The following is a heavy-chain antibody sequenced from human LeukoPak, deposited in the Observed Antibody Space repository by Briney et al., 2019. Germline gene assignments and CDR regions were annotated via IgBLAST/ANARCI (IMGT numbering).Heavy chain of an antibody. V-gene: IGHV4-34*01. CDR3: AGTKYLSWFDP. CDR2: INHGGST. J-gene: IGHJ5*02. D-gene: IGHD2/OR15-2a*01. Sequence: SETLSLTCAVYGGPFSGYYWSWIRQPPGKGLEWIGEINHGGSTNYNPSLKSRVTISTDTSKNKFSLRLSSVTAADTAVYYCAGTKYLSWFDPWGQGTLVTVSS. CDR1: GGPFSGYY.